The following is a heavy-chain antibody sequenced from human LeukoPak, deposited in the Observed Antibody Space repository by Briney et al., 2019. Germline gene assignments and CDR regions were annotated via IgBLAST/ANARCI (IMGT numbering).Heavy chain of an antibody. J-gene: IGHJ3*02. Sequence: PSQTLSLTCTVSGGSISSGGYYWSWIRQPPGKGLEWIGYIYHSGNTYYNPSLKSRVTISVDKSKNQFSLKLSSVTAADTAVYYCASEAYCGGDCPDRNAFDIWGQGTMVTVSS. V-gene: IGHV4-30-2*01. CDR2: IYHSGNT. CDR3: ASEAYCGGDCPDRNAFDI. D-gene: IGHD2-21*02. CDR1: GGSISSGGYY.